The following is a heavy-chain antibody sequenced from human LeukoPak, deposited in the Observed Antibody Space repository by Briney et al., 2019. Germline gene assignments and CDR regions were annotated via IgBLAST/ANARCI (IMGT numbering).Heavy chain of an antibody. CDR2: INPNSGGT. CDR3: ARGGMVRGVLGDY. CDR1: GYTFTAYY. V-gene: IGHV1-2*04. D-gene: IGHD3-10*01. J-gene: IGHJ4*02. Sequence: ASVKVSCKASGYTFTAYYMHWVRQAPGQGLEWMGWINPNSGGTNYAQKFQGWVTMTRDTSISTAYMELSRLRSDDRAVYYCARGGMVRGVLGDYWGQGTLVTVSS.